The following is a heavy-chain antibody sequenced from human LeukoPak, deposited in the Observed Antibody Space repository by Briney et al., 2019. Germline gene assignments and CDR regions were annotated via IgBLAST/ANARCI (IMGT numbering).Heavy chain of an antibody. D-gene: IGHD3-22*01. Sequence: GGSLRLSCAASGFTFSSYGMHWVRQAPGKGLEWVAVISYDGSNKYYADSVKGRFTISRDNSKNTLYLQMNSLRAEDTAVYYCTKDANSGYLDAFDIWGQGTMVTVS. CDR3: TKDANSGYLDAFDI. V-gene: IGHV3-30*18. CDR1: GFTFSSYG. J-gene: IGHJ3*02. CDR2: ISYDGSNK.